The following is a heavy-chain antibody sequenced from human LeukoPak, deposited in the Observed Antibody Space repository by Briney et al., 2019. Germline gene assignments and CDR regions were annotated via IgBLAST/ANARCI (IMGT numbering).Heavy chain of an antibody. D-gene: IGHD3-16*02. CDR2: IKSKTDGGTT. CDR1: GFTFSNAW. CDR3: TTAPGPLYDYVWGSYQIDY. Sequence: GGSLRLSCAAPGFTFSNAWMSWVRQAPGKGLEWVGRIKSKTDGGTTDYAAPVKGRFTISRDDSKNTLYLQMNSLKTEDTAVYYCTTAPGPLYDYVWGSYQIDYWGQGTLVTVSS. V-gene: IGHV3-15*01. J-gene: IGHJ4*02.